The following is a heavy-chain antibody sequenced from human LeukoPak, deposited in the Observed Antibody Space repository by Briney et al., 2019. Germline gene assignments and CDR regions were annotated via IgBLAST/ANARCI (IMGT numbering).Heavy chain of an antibody. CDR2: FIPLLGIT. Sequence: SVKVSCKASGGTFNDYAVTWARQAPGQGLEWMGRFIPLLGITNFAQKFQGRLTITADKSTGTAYMELCSLRSEDTAVYYCARESIQLDLTMFDPWGQGTLVTVSS. CDR3: ARESIQLDLTMFDP. V-gene: IGHV1-69*04. D-gene: IGHD6-13*01. J-gene: IGHJ5*02. CDR1: GGTFNDYA.